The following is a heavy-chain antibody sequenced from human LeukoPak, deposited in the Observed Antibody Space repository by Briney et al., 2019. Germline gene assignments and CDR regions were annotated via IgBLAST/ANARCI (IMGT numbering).Heavy chain of an antibody. CDR3: AKGSNCSSTSCYRNWFDP. D-gene: IGHD2-2*01. J-gene: IGHJ5*02. CDR1: GGSISSSSYY. V-gene: IGHV4-39*01. CDR2: IYYSGST. Sequence: SETLSLTCTVSGGSISSSSYYWGWIRQPPGKGLEWIGSIYYSGSTYYNPSLKSRVTISVDTSKNQFSLKLSSVTAADTAVYYCAKGSNCSSTSCYRNWFDPWGQGTLVTVSS.